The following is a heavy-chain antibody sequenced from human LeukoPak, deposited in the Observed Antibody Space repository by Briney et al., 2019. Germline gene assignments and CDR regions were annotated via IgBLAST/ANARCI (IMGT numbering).Heavy chain of an antibody. J-gene: IGHJ4*02. CDR1: GGTFSDYY. Sequence: SCKASGGTFSDYYMNWIRQAPGKGLEWVSYVSSSGSTIYYADSVKGRFTISRDNAKNSLYLQMNSLRAEDTAVYYCARGCSSTSCYRFDYWGQGTLVTVSS. CDR2: VSSSGSTI. D-gene: IGHD2-2*01. CDR3: ARGCSSTSCYRFDY. V-gene: IGHV3-11*01.